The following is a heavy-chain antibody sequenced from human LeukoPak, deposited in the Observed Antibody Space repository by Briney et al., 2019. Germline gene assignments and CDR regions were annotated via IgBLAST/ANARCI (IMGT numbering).Heavy chain of an antibody. CDR2: IYYSGST. V-gene: IGHV4-31*03. D-gene: IGHD1-7*01. J-gene: IGHJ6*02. CDR1: GGSISSGGYY. Sequence: NPSETLSLTCTVSGGSISSGGYYWSWIRQHPGKGLEWIGYIYYSGSTYYNPSLKSRVTISVDTSKNQFSLKLSSVTAADTAVYYCALELTPYGMDVWGQGTTVTVSS. CDR3: ALELTPYGMDV.